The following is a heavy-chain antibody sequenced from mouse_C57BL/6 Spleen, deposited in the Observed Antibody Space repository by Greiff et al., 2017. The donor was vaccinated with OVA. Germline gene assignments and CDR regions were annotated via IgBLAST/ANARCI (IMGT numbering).Heavy chain of an antibody. J-gene: IGHJ3*01. CDR2: ISYSGST. CDR3: ARDGDYDYVWFAY. Sequence: EVHLVESGPGLVKPSQSLSLTCTVTGYSITSGYDWHWIRHFPGNQLEWMGYISYSGSTNYNPYLKSRTTLTPDTSKNHFLLKLNSVTTEDTATYYCARDGDYDYVWFAYWGQGTLVTVSA. CDR1: GYSITSGYD. D-gene: IGHD2-4*01. V-gene: IGHV3-1*01.